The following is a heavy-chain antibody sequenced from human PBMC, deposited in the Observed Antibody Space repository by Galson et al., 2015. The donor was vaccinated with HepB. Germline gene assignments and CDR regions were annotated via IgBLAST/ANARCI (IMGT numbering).Heavy chain of an antibody. CDR3: TRGGGRYHVDY. CDR2: ISPKYGGT. D-gene: IGHD2-15*01. CDR1: GYSLSDHN. V-gene: IGHV1-2*02. Sequence: SVKVSCKASGYSLSDHNIHWVRQAPGQGLEWMGWISPKYGGTKNAQKFQGRVTMTRDTSISTAYMELSSLGSVDTAVYYCTRGGGRYHVDYWGQGTLVTVSS. J-gene: IGHJ4*02.